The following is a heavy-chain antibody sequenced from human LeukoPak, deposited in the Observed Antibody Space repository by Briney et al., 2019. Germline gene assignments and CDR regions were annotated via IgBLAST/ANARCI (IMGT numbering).Heavy chain of an antibody. CDR1: GYTFTSYD. D-gene: IGHD1-26*01. V-gene: IGHV1-8*01. CDR2: MNPNSGNT. CDR3: ARASGSKYYFDY. J-gene: IGHJ4*02. Sequence: GASVKVSCKASGYTFTSYDINWVRQATGQGLEWMGWMNPNSGNTGYAQKFQGRVTMTRNTSISTAYMELSSLRSEDTAVYYCARASGSKYYFDYWGQGTLVTVSS.